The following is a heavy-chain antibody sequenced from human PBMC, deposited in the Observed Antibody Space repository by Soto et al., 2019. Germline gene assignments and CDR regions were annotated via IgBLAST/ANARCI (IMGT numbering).Heavy chain of an antibody. CDR1: GFTFSSYA. J-gene: IGHJ4*02. CDR2: ISGSGGST. CDR3: AKALGDSYGLPFDY. V-gene: IGHV3-23*01. Sequence: GGSLRLSCAASGFTFSSYAMSWVRQAPGKGLEWVAAISGSGGSTYYADSVKGRFTISRDNSKNTLYLQMNSPRAEDTAVYYCAKALGDSYGLPFDYWGQGTLVTVSS. D-gene: IGHD5-18*01.